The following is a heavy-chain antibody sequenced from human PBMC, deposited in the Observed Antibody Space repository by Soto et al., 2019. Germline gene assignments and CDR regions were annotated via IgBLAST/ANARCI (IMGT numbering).Heavy chain of an antibody. Sequence: QVQLVQSGAEVKKPGASVKVSCKASGYTFTSYAMHWVRQAPGQRLEWMGWINAGNGNTKYSQKFQGRVTITRDTSESTAYMELSSLRSEDTAVYYCARVYCSSTSCSYYYGMDVWGQGTTVTVSS. CDR2: INAGNGNT. CDR3: ARVYCSSTSCSYYYGMDV. J-gene: IGHJ6*02. D-gene: IGHD2-2*01. V-gene: IGHV1-3*01. CDR1: GYTFTSYA.